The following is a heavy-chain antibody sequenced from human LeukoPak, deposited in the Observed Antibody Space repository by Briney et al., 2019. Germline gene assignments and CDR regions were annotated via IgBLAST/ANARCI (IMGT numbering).Heavy chain of an antibody. J-gene: IGHJ4*02. D-gene: IGHD3-22*01. Sequence: PSQTLSLTCTVYGGSISSGGYYLSWIRQHPGKGLEWIVYIYYSGSTYYNPSLKSRVTISVDTSKNQFSLKLSSVTAADTAVYYCARGVTQKTRTMIVVVAKYYFGYWGQGTLVTVSS. CDR2: IYYSGST. CDR3: ARGVTQKTRTMIVVVAKYYFGY. CDR1: GGSISSGGYY. V-gene: IGHV4-31*03.